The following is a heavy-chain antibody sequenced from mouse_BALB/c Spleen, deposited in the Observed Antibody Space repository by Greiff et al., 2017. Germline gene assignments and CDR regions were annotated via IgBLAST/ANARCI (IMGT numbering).Heavy chain of an antibody. Sequence: EVKLMESGGGLVKPGGSLKLSCAASGFTFSSYAMSWVRQSPEKRLEWVAEISSGGSYTYYPDTVTGRFTISRDNAKNTLYLEMSSLRSEDTAMYYCAREDWDSVFDTWGKGTTLTVSS. D-gene: IGHD4-1*01. CDR3: AREDWDSVFDT. J-gene: IGHJ2*01. V-gene: IGHV5-9-4*01. CDR2: ISSGGSYT. CDR1: GFTFSSYA.